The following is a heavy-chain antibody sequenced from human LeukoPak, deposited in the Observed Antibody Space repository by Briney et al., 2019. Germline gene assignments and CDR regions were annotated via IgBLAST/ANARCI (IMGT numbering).Heavy chain of an antibody. CDR2: ISYDGSNK. CDR1: GFTFSSYA. V-gene: IGHV3-30*04. CDR3: ARVLYCSGGSCSHYYYYGMDV. Sequence: GGSLRLSCAASGFTFSSYAMHWVRQAPVKGLEWVAVISYDGSNKYYADSVKGRFTISRDNSKNTLYLQMNSLRAEDTAVYYCARVLYCSGGSCSHYYYYGMDVWGQGTTVTVSS. J-gene: IGHJ6*02. D-gene: IGHD2-15*01.